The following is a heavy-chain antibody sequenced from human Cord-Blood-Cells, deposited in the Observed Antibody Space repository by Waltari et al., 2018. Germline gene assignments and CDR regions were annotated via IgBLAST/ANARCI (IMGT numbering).Heavy chain of an antibody. Sequence: EVQLVESGGGLVQPGGSLRLSCAASGFTFGSYWMSWVRQAPGKGLEWVANIKQDGSEKYYVDSVKGRFTISRDNAKNSLYLQMNSLRAEDTAVYYCARDPYSSSFDYWGQGTLVTVSS. V-gene: IGHV3-7*01. CDR3: ARDPYSSSFDY. CDR2: IKQDGSEK. D-gene: IGHD6-6*01. J-gene: IGHJ4*02. CDR1: GFTFGSYW.